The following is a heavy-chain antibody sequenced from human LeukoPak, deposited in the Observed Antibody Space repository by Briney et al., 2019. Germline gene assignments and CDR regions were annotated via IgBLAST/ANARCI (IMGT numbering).Heavy chain of an antibody. CDR2: IIPIFGTA. Sequence: EASVKVSCKASGGTFSSYAISWGRQAPGQGLEWMGGIIPIFGTANYAQTSKGRVTITADEYTSTAYMELSSLRAEDPAVYYCGRDLGRSWRIDIWGQGTMVTVSS. D-gene: IGHD6-13*01. V-gene: IGHV1-69*01. J-gene: IGHJ3*02. CDR1: GGTFSSYA. CDR3: GRDLGRSWRIDI.